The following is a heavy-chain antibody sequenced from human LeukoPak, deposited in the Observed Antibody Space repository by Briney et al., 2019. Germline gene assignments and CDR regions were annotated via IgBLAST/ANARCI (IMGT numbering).Heavy chain of an antibody. J-gene: IGHJ6*02. D-gene: IGHD4-11*01. V-gene: IGHV3-30-3*01. CDR2: ISYDGSNK. CDR1: GFTFSSYA. CDR3: ASNYVHYYYYYGMDV. Sequence: GRSLRLSCAASGFTFSSYAMHWVRQAPGKGLEWVAVISYDGSNKYYADSVKGRFTISRDNSKNTLYLQTNSLRAEDTAVYYCASNYVHYYYYYGMDVWGQGTTVTVSS.